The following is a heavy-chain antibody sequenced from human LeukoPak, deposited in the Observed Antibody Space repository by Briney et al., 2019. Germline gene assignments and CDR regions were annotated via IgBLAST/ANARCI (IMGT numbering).Heavy chain of an antibody. CDR3: ARWRGVYYYDGSGAHAFDI. CDR1: GYTFTSYG. CDR2: ISAYNGNT. V-gene: IGHV1-18*01. Sequence: ASVKVSCKASGYTFTSYGISWVRQAPGQGLEWMGWISAYNGNTNYAQKLQGRVTMTTDTSTSTAYMELRSLRSDDTAVYYCARWRGVYYYDGSGAHAFDIWGQGTMVTVSS. D-gene: IGHD3-22*01. J-gene: IGHJ3*02.